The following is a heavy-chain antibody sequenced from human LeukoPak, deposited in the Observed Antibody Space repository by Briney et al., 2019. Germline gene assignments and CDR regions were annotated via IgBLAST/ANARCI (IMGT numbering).Heavy chain of an antibody. CDR1: GFTFSSYG. CDR3: AKDVIRGYSYGALDY. D-gene: IGHD5-18*01. Sequence: QTGGSLRLSCAASGFTFSSYGMHWVRQAPGKGLEWVAVISYDGSNKYYADSVKGRFTISGDNSKNTLYLQMNSLRAEDTAVYYCAKDVIRGYSYGALDYWGQGTLVTVSS. CDR2: ISYDGSNK. J-gene: IGHJ4*02. V-gene: IGHV3-30*18.